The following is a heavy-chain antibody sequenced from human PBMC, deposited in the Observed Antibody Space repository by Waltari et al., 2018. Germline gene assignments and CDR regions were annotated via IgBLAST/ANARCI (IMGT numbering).Heavy chain of an antibody. CDR1: GFTFSGSA. CDR3: ARRNGDSSNYGMDV. CDR2: IRSKANTYAT. D-gene: IGHD4-17*01. J-gene: IGHJ6*02. Sequence: DVQLVESGGGLVQPGGSLKLSCAASGFTFSGSAIPWVRQASGKGLEWVGRIRSKANTYATAYGASVKGRFTISRDDSKNTAYLLMNSLKTEDTAVYYCARRNGDSSNYGMDVWGQGTTVTVSS. V-gene: IGHV3-73*01.